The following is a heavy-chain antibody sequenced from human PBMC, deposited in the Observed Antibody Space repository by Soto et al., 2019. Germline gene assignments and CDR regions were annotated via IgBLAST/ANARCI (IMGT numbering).Heavy chain of an antibody. Sequence: GGSLRLSCAASGFTFSSYSMNWVRQAPGKGLEWVSSISSSSSYIYYADSVKGRFTISRDNAKNSLYLQMNSLRAEDTAVYYCARFMITFGDPASTDYWGQGTLVTVSS. V-gene: IGHV3-21*01. D-gene: IGHD3-16*01. CDR1: GFTFSSYS. CDR3: ARFMITFGDPASTDY. CDR2: ISSSSSYI. J-gene: IGHJ4*02.